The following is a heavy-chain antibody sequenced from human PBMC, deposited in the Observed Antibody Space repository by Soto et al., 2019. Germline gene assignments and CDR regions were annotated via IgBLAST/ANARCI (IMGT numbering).Heavy chain of an antibody. V-gene: IGHV3-23*01. Sequence: EMQLLDSGGGLVQPGGSLRLYCAASGFPFSHFAMTWVRQAPGKGLEWVSSVSGTSGGTFYADTVKGRFTISRDNFKNTLSLQMNSLRVEDTAVYFCAKGSVTIPGIRFSDAFDAWGQGTMVAVSS. CDR2: VSGTSGGT. CDR1: GFPFSHFA. CDR3: AKGSVTIPGIRFSDAFDA. D-gene: IGHD3-9*01. J-gene: IGHJ3*01.